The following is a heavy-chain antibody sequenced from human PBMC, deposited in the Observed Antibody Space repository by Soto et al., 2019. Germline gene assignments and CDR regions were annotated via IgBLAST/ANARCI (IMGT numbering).Heavy chain of an antibody. CDR3: AREGGSYYFDY. V-gene: IGHV3-64*01. J-gene: IGHJ4*02. D-gene: IGHD3-16*01. CDR2: ISRNGGST. Sequence: EVQLVESGGGLVQPGGSLRLSCAASGFTFSSYAMHWVRQAPGKGLEYVSTISRNGGSTYYANSVKGRFTLSRDNSKNTLYLQMGSLIAEDMAVYYCAREGGSYYFDYWGQGTLVTVSS. CDR1: GFTFSSYA.